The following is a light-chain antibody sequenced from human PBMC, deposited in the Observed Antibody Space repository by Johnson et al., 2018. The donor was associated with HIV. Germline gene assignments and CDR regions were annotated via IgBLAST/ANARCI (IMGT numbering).Light chain of an antibody. V-gene: IGLV1-51*01. CDR2: ENN. CDR3: GTWDSSLSAGQGV. CDR1: SSNIGNNY. J-gene: IGLJ1*01. Sequence: QSVLTQPPSVSAAPGQKVTISCAGSSSNIGNNYVSWYQQFPVTAPKLLIYENNKRPSGIPDRISGSKSGTSATLGIAGLQTGDEADYYCGTWDSSLSAGQGVFGTGTKVTVL.